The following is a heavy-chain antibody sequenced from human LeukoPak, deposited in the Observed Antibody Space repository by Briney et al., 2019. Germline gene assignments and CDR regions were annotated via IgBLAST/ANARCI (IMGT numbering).Heavy chain of an antibody. CDR3: ARVRGQLWLRQDAFDI. CDR1: GYTFTSYD. V-gene: IGHV1-8*01. Sequence: ASVKVSCKASGYTFTSYDINWVRQATGQGLEWMGWMNPNSGNTGYAQKFQGRVTMTRNTSISTAYMELSSLRSEDTAVYYCARVRGQLWLRQDAFDIWGQGTMVTVSS. D-gene: IGHD5-18*01. CDR2: MNPNSGNT. J-gene: IGHJ3*02.